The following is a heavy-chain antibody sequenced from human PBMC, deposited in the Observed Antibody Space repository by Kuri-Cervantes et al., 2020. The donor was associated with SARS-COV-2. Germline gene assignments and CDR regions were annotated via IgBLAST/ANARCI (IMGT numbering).Heavy chain of an antibody. CDR3: ARDFSGGQLLSGWSRQTYYYYYYMDV. Sequence: ASVKVSCKASGYTFTGYYMHWVRQAPGQGLEWMGRINPSGGSTSYAQKFQGRVTMTRDTSTSTVYMELSSLRSEDTAVYYCARDFSGGQLLSGWSRQTYYYYYYMDVWGKGTTVTVSS. CDR1: GYTFTGYY. CDR2: INPSGGST. V-gene: IGHV1-46*01. J-gene: IGHJ6*03. D-gene: IGHD2-2*01.